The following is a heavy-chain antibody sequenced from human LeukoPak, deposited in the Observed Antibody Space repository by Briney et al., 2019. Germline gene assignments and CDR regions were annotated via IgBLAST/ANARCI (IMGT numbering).Heavy chain of an antibody. Sequence: GGSLRLSCAASGFTFSSYWMSWVRQAPGKGLEWVANIKQDGSEKFCVDSVKGRFTISRDNAKNSLYLQMNSLRAEDTAAYYCARLQYSFLYGSGSYGVDYWGQGTLVTVSS. J-gene: IGHJ4*02. CDR2: IKQDGSEK. D-gene: IGHD3-10*01. CDR1: GFTFSSYW. CDR3: ARLQYSFLYGSGSYGVDY. V-gene: IGHV3-7*01.